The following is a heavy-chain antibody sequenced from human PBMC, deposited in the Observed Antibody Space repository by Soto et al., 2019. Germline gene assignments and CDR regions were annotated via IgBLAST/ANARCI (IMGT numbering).Heavy chain of an antibody. CDR1: GGTFSSYA. Sequence: SVKVSYKASGGTFSSYAISWVRQAPGQGLEWMGGIIPIFGTANYAQKFQGRVTITADESTSTAYMELSSLRSEDTAVYYCARRGPRGSGSPGYYGMDVQGQGTTVTVSS. V-gene: IGHV1-69*13. D-gene: IGHD1-26*01. CDR3: ARRGPRGSGSPGYYGMDV. CDR2: IIPIFGTA. J-gene: IGHJ6*02.